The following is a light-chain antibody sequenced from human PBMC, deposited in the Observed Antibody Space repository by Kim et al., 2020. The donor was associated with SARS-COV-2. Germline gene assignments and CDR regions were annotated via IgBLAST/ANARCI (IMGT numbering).Light chain of an antibody. V-gene: IGLV4-69*01. Sequence: DKHTCTGLSAHGIYTNAWHQRQPEKGARYLMKLNSNANHGTGEGIPRCFAGSSAETDRCLTIAGHQSEDWADYYCQTRGTGIRVFGTGTKVTVL. CDR3: QTRGTGIRV. CDR2: LNSNANH. CDR1: SAHGIYT. J-gene: IGLJ1*01.